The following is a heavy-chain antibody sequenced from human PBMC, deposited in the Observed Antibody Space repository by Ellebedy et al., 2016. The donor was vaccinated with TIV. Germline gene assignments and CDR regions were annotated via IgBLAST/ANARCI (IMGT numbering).Heavy chain of an antibody. J-gene: IGHJ4*02. V-gene: IGHV3-20*04. Sequence: GESLKISCAASGFTFDDYAMSWVRQVPGKGLEWLSDINWNGDITTYADAVRGQFTVSRDNAKNSLSVQINSLGAEDTALYFCARHSYGGNSGLDYWGRGILVTVSS. CDR1: GFTFDDYA. CDR3: ARHSYGGNSGLDY. D-gene: IGHD4-23*01. CDR2: INWNGDIT.